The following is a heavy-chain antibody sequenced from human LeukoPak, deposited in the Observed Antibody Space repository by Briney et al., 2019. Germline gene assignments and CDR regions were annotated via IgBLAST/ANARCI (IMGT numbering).Heavy chain of an antibody. CDR2: IKQDGSEK. J-gene: IGHJ6*03. CDR1: GFTFSSYW. D-gene: IGHD3-3*01. V-gene: IGHV3-7*03. Sequence: GGSLRLSCAASGFTFSSYWMSWVRQAPGKGLEWVANIKQDGSEKYYVDSVKGRFTISRDNAKNSLYLQMNSLKSEDTAVYYCARVKRYDFWSGYYSYYKYYMDVWGKGTTVTVSS. CDR3: ARVKRYDFWSGYYSYYKYYMDV.